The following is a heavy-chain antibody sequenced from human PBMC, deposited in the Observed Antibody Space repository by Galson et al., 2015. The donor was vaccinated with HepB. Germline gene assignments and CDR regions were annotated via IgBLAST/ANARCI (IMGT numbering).Heavy chain of an antibody. CDR2: ISSSGSTI. Sequence: SLRLSCAASGFTFSDYYMSWIRQAPGKGLEWVSYISSSGSTIYYADSVKGRFTISRDNAKNSLYLQMNSLRAEDTAVYYCARDLSLFGVVPQPYGMDVWGQGTTVTVSS. J-gene: IGHJ6*02. D-gene: IGHD3-3*01. CDR1: GFTFSDYY. CDR3: ARDLSLFGVVPQPYGMDV. V-gene: IGHV3-11*01.